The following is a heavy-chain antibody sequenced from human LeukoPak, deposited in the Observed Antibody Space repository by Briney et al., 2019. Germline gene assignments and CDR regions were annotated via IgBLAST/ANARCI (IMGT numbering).Heavy chain of an antibody. Sequence: GGSLRLSCAASGFTFGSYGMHWVRQAPGKGLEWVAVISYDGSNKYYADSVKGRFTSSRDNSKNTLYLQMNSLRAEDTAVYYCAKDLITMVRGVIITAYYYYYGMDVWGQGTTVTVSS. CDR1: GFTFGSYG. CDR2: ISYDGSNK. D-gene: IGHD3-10*01. CDR3: AKDLITMVRGVIITAYYYYYGMDV. V-gene: IGHV3-30*18. J-gene: IGHJ6*02.